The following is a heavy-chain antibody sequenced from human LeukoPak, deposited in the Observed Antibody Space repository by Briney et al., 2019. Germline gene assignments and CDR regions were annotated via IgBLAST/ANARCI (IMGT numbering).Heavy chain of an antibody. CDR3: ARDRGCSSTSCYTDYYYYMDV. CDR1: GGSFSGYY. J-gene: IGHJ6*03. V-gene: IGHV4-34*01. D-gene: IGHD2-2*02. CDR2: INHSGST. Sequence: KPSETLSLTCALYGGSFSGYYWSWIRQPPGKGLEWIGEINHSGSTNYNPSLKSRVTVSVDTSKNQFSLRLTSVTAADTAVYYCARDRGCSSTSCYTDYYYYMDVWGKGTTVTVSS.